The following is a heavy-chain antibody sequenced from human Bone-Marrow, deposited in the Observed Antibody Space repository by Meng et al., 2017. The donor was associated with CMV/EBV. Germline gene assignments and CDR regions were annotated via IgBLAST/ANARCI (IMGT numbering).Heavy chain of an antibody. Sequence: ASVKVSCKASGYTFTSYDINWVRQAIGQGLEWMGWMNPNSGNTGYAQKFQGRVTMTRNTSISTAYMELSSLRSEDTAVYYCARSYCSSTSCYWSDWFDPWGQGTLVTVSS. CDR3: ARSYCSSTSCYWSDWFDP. V-gene: IGHV1-8*01. CDR2: MNPNSGNT. J-gene: IGHJ5*02. D-gene: IGHD2-2*01. CDR1: GYTFTSYD.